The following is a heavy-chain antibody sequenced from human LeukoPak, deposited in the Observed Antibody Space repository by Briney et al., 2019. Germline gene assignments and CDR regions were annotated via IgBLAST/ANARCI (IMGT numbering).Heavy chain of an antibody. V-gene: IGHV3-23*01. CDR3: ARSRDGCKRFDS. D-gene: IGHD5-24*01. CDR2: ISGSGDTT. CDR1: GFTFSSYA. Sequence: GESLRLSCAASGFTFSSYAMTWVRQAPGKGLEWVSVISGSGDTTYYADSVKGRFTISRDNSKNTLYLKMNSLRAEDTAVYFCARSRDGCKRFDSWGQGTLVTVSS. J-gene: IGHJ4*02.